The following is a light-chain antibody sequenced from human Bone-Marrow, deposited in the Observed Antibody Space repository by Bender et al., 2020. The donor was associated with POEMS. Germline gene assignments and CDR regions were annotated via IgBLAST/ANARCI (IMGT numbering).Light chain of an antibody. Sequence: QSVLTQPPSVSGTPGQRVTISCSGSGSNIGGYPVNWYQQLPGTAPRLLIYTNNERPSGVPDRFSGSKSGTSASLAITGLQSDDEAISFCVAWDASLNGWVFGGGTKLTVL. CDR2: TNN. CDR1: GSNIGGYP. J-gene: IGLJ3*02. V-gene: IGLV1-44*01. CDR3: VAWDASLNGWV.